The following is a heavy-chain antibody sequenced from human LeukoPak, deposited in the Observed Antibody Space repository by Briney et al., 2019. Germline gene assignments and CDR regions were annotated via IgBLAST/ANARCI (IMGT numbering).Heavy chain of an antibody. CDR3: AIIFENYYYHGMDV. D-gene: IGHD3-16*02. CDR1: GYTFTDYY. Sequence: GASVKVSCKASGYTFTDYYMHWVRQAPGQGLEWMGWINPNSGGTNYAQKFQGRVTMTRDTSISTAYMELSRLRSDDTAVYYCAIIFENYYYHGMDVWGQGTTVTVSS. CDR2: INPNSGGT. J-gene: IGHJ6*02. V-gene: IGHV1-2*02.